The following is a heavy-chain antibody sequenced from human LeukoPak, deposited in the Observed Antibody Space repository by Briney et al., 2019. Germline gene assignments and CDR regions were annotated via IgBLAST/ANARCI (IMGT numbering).Heavy chain of an antibody. V-gene: IGHV4-61*01. Sequence: SETLSLTCTVSGGSVSSGSYYWSWIRQPPGKGLEWIGYIYYSGSTNYNPSLKSRVTISVDTSKNQFSLKLSSVTAADTAVYYCARDFQTTWFDPWGQGTLVTVSS. J-gene: IGHJ5*02. CDR1: GGSVSSGSYY. D-gene: IGHD1-1*01. CDR3: ARDFQTTWFDP. CDR2: IYYSGST.